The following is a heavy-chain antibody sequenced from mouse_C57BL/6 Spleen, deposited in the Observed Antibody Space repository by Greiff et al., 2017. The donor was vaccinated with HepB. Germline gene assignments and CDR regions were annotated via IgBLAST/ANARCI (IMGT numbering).Heavy chain of an antibody. V-gene: IGHV1-59*01. CDR2: IYPSDSYT. Sequence: VQLQQPGAELVRPGTSVKLSCKASGYTFTSYWMHWVKQRPGQGLEWIGVIYPSDSYTNYNQKFKGKATLTVDTSSSTAYMQLSSLTSEDSAVYYCARTYYSNYYAMDYWGQGTSVTVSS. CDR1: GYTFTSYW. J-gene: IGHJ4*01. CDR3: ARTYYSNYYAMDY. D-gene: IGHD2-5*01.